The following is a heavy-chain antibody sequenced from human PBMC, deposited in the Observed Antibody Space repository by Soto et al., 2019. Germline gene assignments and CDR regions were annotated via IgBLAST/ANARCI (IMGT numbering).Heavy chain of an antibody. J-gene: IGHJ5*02. Sequence: QVHLQQWGAGLLKPSETLSLTCAVYGESFIGYYWTRFRQSPGKGLAWSEEINHGGSTNYNPSLKSRVTISIDTSRNQFSLELASVTAADPSVYCWARTDIVTTNWFEPWGQGTLVTVSS. CDR2: INHGGST. CDR3: ARTDIVTTNWFEP. CDR1: GESFIGYY. V-gene: IGHV4-34*01. D-gene: IGHD5-12*01.